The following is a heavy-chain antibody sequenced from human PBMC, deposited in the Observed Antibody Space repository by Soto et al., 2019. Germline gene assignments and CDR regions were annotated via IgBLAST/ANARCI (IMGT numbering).Heavy chain of an antibody. CDR3: ARGDYDVLTGYYPLDF. CDR1: GYTLTSYY. Sequence: ASVKVSCKASGYTLTSYYMHWVRQAPGQGLAWMGIINPSGGSTSYAQNYQGRITMTSDTSTTTVYMELSGLRSEDTAVYFCARGDYDVLTGYYPLDFWGQGTLVTVSS. CDR2: INPSGGST. D-gene: IGHD3-9*01. V-gene: IGHV1-46*01. J-gene: IGHJ4*02.